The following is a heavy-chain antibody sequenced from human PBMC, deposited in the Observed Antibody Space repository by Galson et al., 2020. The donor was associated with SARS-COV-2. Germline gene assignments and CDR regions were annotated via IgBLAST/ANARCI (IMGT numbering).Heavy chain of an antibody. CDR2: IKQDGSEK. J-gene: IGHJ4*02. CDR3: ARDGQTSSGWAFDY. V-gene: IGHV3-7*01. Sequence: GESLKISCAASGFTFSSYWMSWVRQAPGKGLEWVANIKQDGSEKYYVDSVKGRFTISRDNAKNSLYLQMNNLRADDTAVYYCARDGQTSSGWAFDYWGQGTLVTVSS. CDR1: GFTFSSYW. D-gene: IGHD6-19*01.